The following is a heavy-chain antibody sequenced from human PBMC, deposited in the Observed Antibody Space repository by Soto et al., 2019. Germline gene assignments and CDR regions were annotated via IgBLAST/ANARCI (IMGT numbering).Heavy chain of an antibody. V-gene: IGHV3-48*02. CDR2: ITSKSTTI. Sequence: GGSLRLSCAASGFTFTSYSMNWVRQAPGPGLEWVSYITSKSTTIKYADSVKGRFTVSRDNAKNSLYLQLNSLRDEDTAVYYCAREMGACSDSSCYPGPYDSWGQGTLVTVSS. CDR1: GFTFTSYS. CDR3: AREMGACSDSSCYPGPYDS. J-gene: IGHJ5*02. D-gene: IGHD3-16*01.